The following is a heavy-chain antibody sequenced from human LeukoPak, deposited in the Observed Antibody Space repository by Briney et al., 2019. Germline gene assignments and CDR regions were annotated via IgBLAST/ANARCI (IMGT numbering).Heavy chain of an antibody. CDR3: ARSYRSYYYYYMDV. V-gene: IGHV1-69*13. J-gene: IGHJ6*03. Sequence: ASVKVSCKASGGTFSSYAISWVRQAPGQGLEWMGGIIPIFGTANYAQKFQGRVTITADESTSTAYMELSSLRSEDTAVYYCARSYRSYYYYYMDVWDKGTTVTISS. D-gene: IGHD1-26*01. CDR2: IIPIFGTA. CDR1: GGTFSSYA.